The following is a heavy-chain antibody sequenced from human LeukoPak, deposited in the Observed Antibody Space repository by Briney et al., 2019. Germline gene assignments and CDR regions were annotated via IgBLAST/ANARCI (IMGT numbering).Heavy chain of an antibody. J-gene: IGHJ5*02. D-gene: IGHD2-15*01. CDR2: INPNSGGT. CDR1: GYTFTNYA. CDR3: ARDRLRLGYERTNWFDP. Sequence: GASVKVSCKASGYTFTNYAMNWVRQAPGQGLEWMGWINPNSGGTNYAQNFQGRVTMTRDTSISTVYMELSRLQSDDTAVFYCARDRLRLGYERTNWFDPWGQGTLVTVSS. V-gene: IGHV1-2*02.